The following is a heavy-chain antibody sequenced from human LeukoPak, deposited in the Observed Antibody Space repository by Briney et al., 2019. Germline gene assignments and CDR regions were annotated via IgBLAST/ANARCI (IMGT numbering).Heavy chain of an antibody. D-gene: IGHD2-2*02. CDR2: IYHSGST. CDR3: ARGQLLYSWFDP. J-gene: IGHJ5*02. V-gene: IGHV4-30-2*01. Sequence: PSQTLSLTCAVSGGPISSGGYSWSWIRQPPGKGLEWIGYIYHSGSTYYNPSLKSRVTISVDRSKNQFSLKLSSVTAADTAVYYCARGQLLYSWFDPWGQGTLVTVSS. CDR1: GGPISSGGYS.